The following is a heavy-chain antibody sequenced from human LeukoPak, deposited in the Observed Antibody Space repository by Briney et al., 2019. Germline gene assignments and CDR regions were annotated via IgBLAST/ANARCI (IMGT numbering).Heavy chain of an antibody. CDR3: ARDARGYCSSTSCYGRNYYFDY. Sequence: PGGSLRLSCAASGFTFSSYAMHWVRQAPGKGPEWVAVISYDGSNKYYADSVKGRFTISRDNSKNTLYLQMNSLRAEDTAVYYCARDARGYCSSTSCYGRNYYFDYWGQGTLVTVSS. J-gene: IGHJ4*02. D-gene: IGHD2-2*01. V-gene: IGHV3-30*04. CDR2: ISYDGSNK. CDR1: GFTFSSYA.